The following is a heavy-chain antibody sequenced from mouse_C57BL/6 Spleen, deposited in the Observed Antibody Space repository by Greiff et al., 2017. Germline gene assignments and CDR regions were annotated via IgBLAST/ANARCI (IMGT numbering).Heavy chain of an antibody. CDR1: GYTFTDYY. Sequence: VQLQQSGPELVKPGASVKISCKASGYTFTDYYMNWVKQSHGKSLEWIGDINPNTGGTSYNQKFKGKATLTVDKSSSTAYMELRSLTSEDSAVYYWATTTVAPMDYWGQGTSVTVSS. J-gene: IGHJ4*01. CDR3: ATTTVAPMDY. V-gene: IGHV1-26*01. CDR2: INPNTGGT. D-gene: IGHD1-1*01.